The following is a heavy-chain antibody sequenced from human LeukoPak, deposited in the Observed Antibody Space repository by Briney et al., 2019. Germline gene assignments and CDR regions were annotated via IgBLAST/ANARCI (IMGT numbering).Heavy chain of an antibody. CDR2: ISGSGGST. CDR3: TYIVVVVAATDY. Sequence: PGGSLRLSCAASGFTFSSYAMSWVRQAPGKGLEWVSAISGSGGSTYYADSVKGRFTISRDNSKNTLYLQMNSLRAEDTAVYYCTYIVVVVAATDYWGQGTLVTVSS. V-gene: IGHV3-23*01. CDR1: GFTFSSYA. D-gene: IGHD2-15*01. J-gene: IGHJ4*02.